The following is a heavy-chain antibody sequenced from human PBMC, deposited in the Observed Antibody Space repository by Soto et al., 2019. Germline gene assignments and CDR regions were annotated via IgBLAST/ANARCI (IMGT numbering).Heavy chain of an antibody. CDR1: GFTFSSYA. D-gene: IGHD3-22*01. Sequence: ESGGGVVQPGRSLRLSCAASGFTFSSYAMHWVRQAPGKGLEWVAVISYDGSNKYYADSVKGRFTISRDNSKNTLYLQMNSLRAEDTAVYYCARGITMIVVVITRRVDYWGQGTLVTVSS. CDR2: ISYDGSNK. V-gene: IGHV3-30-3*01. CDR3: ARGITMIVVVITRRVDY. J-gene: IGHJ4*02.